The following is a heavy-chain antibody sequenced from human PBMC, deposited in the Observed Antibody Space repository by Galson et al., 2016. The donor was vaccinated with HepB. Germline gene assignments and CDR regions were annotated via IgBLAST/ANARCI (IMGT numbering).Heavy chain of an antibody. D-gene: IGHD6-13*01. CDR3: AMRREGSSWPFDF. J-gene: IGHJ4*02. V-gene: IGHV4-31*02. CDR1: GGSISSGGYY. Sequence: VSGGSISSGGYYCTWIRQLPGKGLEWIGYIYYSGNTYYNPSLKSRVTISVDMSKNQFSLNLSSVTAADAAVYYCAMRREGSSWPFDFWGQGTLVIVSS. CDR2: IYYSGNT.